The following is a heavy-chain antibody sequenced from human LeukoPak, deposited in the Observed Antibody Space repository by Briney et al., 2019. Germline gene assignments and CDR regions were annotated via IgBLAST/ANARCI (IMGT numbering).Heavy chain of an antibody. D-gene: IGHD2-21*02. Sequence: ASVKVSCKASGYTFAIYGISWVRQAPGQGLEWMAWISPYDGDTNYAQNFEGRVTMTTETSTSTAYMELRSLRSDDAAIYYCARDYCTRGGDCYKEDLFDPWGQGTLVTVSS. CDR1: GYTFAIYG. V-gene: IGHV1-18*01. CDR2: ISPYDGDT. CDR3: ARDYCTRGGDCYKEDLFDP. J-gene: IGHJ5*02.